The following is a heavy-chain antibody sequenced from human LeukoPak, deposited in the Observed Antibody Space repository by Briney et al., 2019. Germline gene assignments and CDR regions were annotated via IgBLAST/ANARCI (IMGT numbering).Heavy chain of an antibody. CDR2: INWNGGST. CDR1: GFTFDDYG. CDR3: AKTPLAVAPGDYFDY. D-gene: IGHD6-19*01. V-gene: IGHV3-20*04. J-gene: IGHJ4*02. Sequence: GGSLRLSCAASGFTFDDYGMSWVRQAPGKGLEWVSGINWNGGSTGYADSVKGRFTISRDNSKNTLYLQIKSLRAEDTAIYYCAKTPLAVAPGDYFDYWGQGTLVTVSS.